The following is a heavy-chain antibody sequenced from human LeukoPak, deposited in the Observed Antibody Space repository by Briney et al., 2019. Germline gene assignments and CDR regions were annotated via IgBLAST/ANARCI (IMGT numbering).Heavy chain of an antibody. CDR3: ARASGSYFLAPDY. J-gene: IGHJ4*02. D-gene: IGHD1-26*01. CDR1: GFTFSSYA. Sequence: GGSLRLSCAASGFTFSSYAMHWVRQAPGKGLEWVAVISYDGSNKYYADSVKGRFTISRDNSKNTLYLQMNSLRAEDTAVYYCARASGSYFLAPDYWGQGTLVTVSS. V-gene: IGHV3-30*04. CDR2: ISYDGSNK.